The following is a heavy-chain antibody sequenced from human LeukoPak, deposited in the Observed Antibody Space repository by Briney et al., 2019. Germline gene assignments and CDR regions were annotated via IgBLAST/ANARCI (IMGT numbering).Heavy chain of an antibody. Sequence: SETLSLTCTVSGGSINRSSYYWVWIRQPPGKGLEWIGSIYYSGSMYYNASLKSRVTISVDTSKNQFSLKLSSVTAADTAVYYCAKAPPKEYDFWSGYYSYMDVWGKGTTVTVSS. V-gene: IGHV4-39*07. CDR3: AKAPPKEYDFWSGYYSYMDV. CDR2: IYYSGSM. J-gene: IGHJ6*03. CDR1: GGSINRSSYY. D-gene: IGHD3/OR15-3a*01.